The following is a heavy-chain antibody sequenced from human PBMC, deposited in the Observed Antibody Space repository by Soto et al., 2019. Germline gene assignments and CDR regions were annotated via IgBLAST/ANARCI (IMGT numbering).Heavy chain of an antibody. D-gene: IGHD3-10*01. J-gene: IGHJ5*02. CDR2: INPGDHST. V-gene: IGHV1-46*01. CDR1: GYSVTAYY. CDR3: ARDLNYYGSGTWP. Sequence: GASVKVSCKASGYSVTAYYMHWLRQAPGQAFEWMGIINPGDHSTRYSHSFQGRVTMTRDTSISTAYMELSRLRSDDTAVYYCARDLNYYGSGTWPWGQGTLVTVSS.